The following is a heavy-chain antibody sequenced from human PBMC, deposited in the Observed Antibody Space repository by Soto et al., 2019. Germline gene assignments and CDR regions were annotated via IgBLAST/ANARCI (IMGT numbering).Heavy chain of an antibody. CDR1: GGSFSGYY. V-gene: IGHV4-34*01. CDR3: ARVHEYSSGWGHYYDYGLDV. D-gene: IGHD6-19*01. J-gene: IGHJ6*02. CDR2: INHSGST. Sequence: SETLSLTCAVYGGSFSGYYWNWIRQPPGKGLEWIGDINHSGSTNYNPSLESRVTISVDTSKNQFSLKLSSVTAADTAVYYCARVHEYSSGWGHYYDYGLDVWGQGTTVTVSS.